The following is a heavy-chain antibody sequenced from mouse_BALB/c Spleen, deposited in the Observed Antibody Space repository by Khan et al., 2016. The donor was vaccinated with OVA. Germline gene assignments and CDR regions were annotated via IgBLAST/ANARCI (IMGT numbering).Heavy chain of an antibody. J-gene: IGHJ3*01. CDR2: MIYTGYT. CDR3: ARTTYRYAFVY. CDR1: GDSFTSGY. V-gene: IGHV3-8*02. Sequence: EVQLQESGPSLVKPSQTPSLTCSVTGDSFTSGYLSWIRQFPGNKLEYMGYMIYTGYTYYNPSLKSRISITRHTSKNQSYLQLNSVTTEDTATYYCARTTYRYAFVYWGQGTLVTVSA. D-gene: IGHD2-14*01.